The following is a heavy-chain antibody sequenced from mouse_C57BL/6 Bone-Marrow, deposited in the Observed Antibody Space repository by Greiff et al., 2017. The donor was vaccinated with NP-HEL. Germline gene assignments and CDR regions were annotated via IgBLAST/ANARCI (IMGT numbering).Heavy chain of an antibody. CDR3: TTLLRLAWFAY. V-gene: IGHV14-4*01. CDR2: IDPENGDT. Sequence: EVKLVESGAELVRPGASVKLSCTASGFNIKDDYMHWVKQRPEQGLEWIGWIDPENGDTEYASKFQGKATITADTSSNTAYLQLSSLTSEDTAVYYCTTLLRLAWFAYWGQGTLVTVSA. D-gene: IGHD1-1*01. CDR1: GFNIKDDY. J-gene: IGHJ3*01.